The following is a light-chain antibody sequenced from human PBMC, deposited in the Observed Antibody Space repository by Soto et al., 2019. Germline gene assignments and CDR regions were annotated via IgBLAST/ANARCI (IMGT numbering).Light chain of an antibody. CDR2: AAY. CDR1: QSISSY. J-gene: IGKJ2*01. Sequence: DIQMTQSPSSLSASVGDRVTITCRASQSISSYLNWYQQKPGEAPKILIYAAYTLQSGVPTRFSGRGSGPDFSLTISSLQPEDCATYYCQQTFSAPVTFGQGTRLEIK. CDR3: QQTFSAPVT. V-gene: IGKV1-39*01.